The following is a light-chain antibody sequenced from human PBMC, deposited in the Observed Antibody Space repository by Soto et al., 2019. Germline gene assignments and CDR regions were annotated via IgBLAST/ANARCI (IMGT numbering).Light chain of an antibody. CDR2: AAS. CDR3: LQHNTYPLT. Sequence: VQMTQSPSSLSASVGDRVIITCRASQGIRSGLGWYQQKPGKAPKRLIDAASSLQSGVPSRFSGSGSGTEFTLTISSLQPEDFATYYCLQHNTYPLTFGGGTKVDIK. V-gene: IGKV1-17*01. CDR1: QGIRSG. J-gene: IGKJ4*01.